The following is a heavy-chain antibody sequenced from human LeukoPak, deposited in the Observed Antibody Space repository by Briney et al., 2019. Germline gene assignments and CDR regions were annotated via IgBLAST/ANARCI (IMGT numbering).Heavy chain of an antibody. CDR3: ARAGSGSGWYFDY. CDR1: GYDFTSVG. CDR2: ISPYNGNT. V-gene: IGHV1-18*01. J-gene: IGHJ4*02. Sequence: ASVKVSCKASGYDFTSVGITWVRRAPGQGLEWMGWISPYNGNTRYAQKFQGRVAMTTDTSTTTAYMELRGLRFNDTAVYYCARAGSGSGWYFDYWGQGSLVTVSS. D-gene: IGHD6-19*01.